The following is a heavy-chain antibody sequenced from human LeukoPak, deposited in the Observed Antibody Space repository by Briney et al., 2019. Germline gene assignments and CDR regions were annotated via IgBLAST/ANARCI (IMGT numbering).Heavy chain of an antibody. CDR1: GGSISSYY. J-gene: IGHJ4*02. CDR2: IYTSGST. D-gene: IGHD6-19*01. CDR3: ARQSSGWVKNFDY. V-gene: IGHV4-4*09. Sequence: SETLSLTCTVSGGSISSYYWSWIRQPPGKGLEWIGYIYTSGSTNYNPSLKSRVTISVDTSKNQFSLKLSSVTAADTAVYYCARQSSGWVKNFDYWGQGTLVTVSS.